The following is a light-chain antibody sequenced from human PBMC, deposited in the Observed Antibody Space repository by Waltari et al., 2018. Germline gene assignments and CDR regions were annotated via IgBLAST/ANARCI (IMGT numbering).Light chain of an antibody. Sequence: SSDLTQPPSLSVSPGQTARITCYGPLFSNQWGYYHQQKAAHPPVLVIYKDTQRASGIPERSVGSSSGTTAPLTITAVQAEDEADYYCQSADSSGTSLLFGGGTKVTVL. CDR2: KDT. J-gene: IGLJ3*02. CDR3: QSADSSGTSLL. CDR1: LFSNQW. V-gene: IGLV3-25*03.